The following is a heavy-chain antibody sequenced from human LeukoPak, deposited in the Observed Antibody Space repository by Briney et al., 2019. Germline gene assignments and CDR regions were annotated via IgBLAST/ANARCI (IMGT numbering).Heavy chain of an antibody. V-gene: IGHV3-23*01. Sequence: PGGSLRLSCAASGFSFSTYTMSWVRQAPGKGLEWVSGISASGGSTYYADSVKGRFTISRDYSTSMVFLQMNTLRAEDTAVYYCAKDRTQFVVVPAAYFDYWGQGTLVTVSS. CDR3: AKDRTQFVVVPAAYFDY. J-gene: IGHJ4*02. CDR2: ISASGGST. D-gene: IGHD2-2*01. CDR1: GFSFSTYT.